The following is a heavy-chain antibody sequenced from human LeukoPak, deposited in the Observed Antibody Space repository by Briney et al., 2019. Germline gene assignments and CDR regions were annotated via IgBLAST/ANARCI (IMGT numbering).Heavy chain of an antibody. Sequence: GGSLRLSCAASGFTFSSYGIHWVRQAPGKGLEWVAVIWFDGSKKYYADSVKGRFTISRDNSKNTVYLQMSSLRAEDTAVYFCARDENHYFDYWGQGTLVTVSS. J-gene: IGHJ4*02. V-gene: IGHV3-33*08. CDR1: GFTFSSYG. CDR2: IWFDGSKK. CDR3: ARDENHYFDY.